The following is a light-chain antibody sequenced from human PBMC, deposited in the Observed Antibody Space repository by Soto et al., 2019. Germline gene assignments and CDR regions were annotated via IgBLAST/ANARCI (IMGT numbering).Light chain of an antibody. CDR1: QSVSSSY. CDR2: DAS. CDR3: QQYGNSPPYT. J-gene: IGKJ2*01. V-gene: IGKV3-20*01. Sequence: EIVLTQSPGTLSLSSGERATLSCRASQSVSSSYLAWYQQKPGQAPRLLIFDASSRATGIPDRFSGSGSGTDFTLTISRLEPEDFAVYYCQQYGNSPPYTFGQGTKLEIK.